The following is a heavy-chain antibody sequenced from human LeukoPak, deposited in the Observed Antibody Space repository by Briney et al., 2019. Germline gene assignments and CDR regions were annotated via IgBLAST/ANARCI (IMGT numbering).Heavy chain of an antibody. V-gene: IGHV1-69*04. J-gene: IGHJ4*02. Sequence: SVKVSCKASGGIFSSCAISWVRQAPGQGLEWMGRIIPILGIANYAQKFQGRVTITADKSTSTAYMDLSSLRSEDTAVYYCARDLPPYYFDYWGQGTLVTVSS. CDR1: GGIFSSCA. CDR2: IIPILGIA. CDR3: ARDLPPYYFDY.